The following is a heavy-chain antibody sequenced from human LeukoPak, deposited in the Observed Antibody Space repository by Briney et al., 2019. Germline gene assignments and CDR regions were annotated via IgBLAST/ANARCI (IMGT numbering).Heavy chain of an antibody. CDR2: INPNSGGT. J-gene: IGHJ6*03. V-gene: IGHV1-2*02. D-gene: IGHD6-19*01. Sequence: GASVKVSCKASGYTFNTYGISWVRQAPGQGLEWMGWINPNSGGTNYAQKLQGRVTMTRDTSISTAYMELSRLRSDDTAVYYCARGSSGGTSGYYYYMDVWGKGTTVTVSS. CDR1: GYTFNTYG. CDR3: ARGSSGGTSGYYYYMDV.